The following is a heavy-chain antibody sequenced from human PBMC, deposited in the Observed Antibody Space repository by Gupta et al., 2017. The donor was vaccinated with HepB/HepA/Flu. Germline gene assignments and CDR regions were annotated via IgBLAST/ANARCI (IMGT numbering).Heavy chain of an antibody. CDR2: INHSGRT. V-gene: IGHV4-34*01. CDR3: ARGDFWSGYYRRSDAFDI. D-gene: IGHD3-3*01. J-gene: IGHJ3*02. Sequence: QVQLQQWGAGLLKPSETLSLTCAVYGGSFSGYYWSWIRQPPGKGLEWIGEINHSGRTNYNPSLKSRVTISVDTSKNQFSLKLSSVTAADTAVYYCARGDFWSGYYRRSDAFDIWGQGTMVTVSS. CDR1: GGSFSGYY.